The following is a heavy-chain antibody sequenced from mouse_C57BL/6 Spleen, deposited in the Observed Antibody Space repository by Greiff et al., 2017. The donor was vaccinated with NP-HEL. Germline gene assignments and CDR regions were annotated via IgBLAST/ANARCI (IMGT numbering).Heavy chain of an antibody. CDR1: GYTFTSYW. V-gene: IGHV1-50*01. Sequence: QVQLQQPGAELVKPGASVKLSCKASGYTFTSYWMQWVQQRPGRGLEWVGKIDPSARYTNYNHKFKGKATLTVDTSHSTAEMQLRSLTSEDSAVYYSARYYFDYWGQGTTLTVSS. J-gene: IGHJ2*01. CDR2: IDPSARYT. CDR3: ARYYFDY.